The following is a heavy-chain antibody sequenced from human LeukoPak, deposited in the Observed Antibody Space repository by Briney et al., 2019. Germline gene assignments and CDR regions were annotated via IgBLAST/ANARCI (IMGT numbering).Heavy chain of an antibody. CDR3: ARARKDYDFWSGCSPFDY. V-gene: IGHV1-69*02. D-gene: IGHD3-3*01. CDR2: IIPILGIA. J-gene: IGHJ4*02. CDR1: GGTFSSYT. Sequence: SVKVSCKASGGTFSSYTISWVRQAPGQGLEWMGRIIPILGIANYAQKFQGRVTITADKSTSTAYMELSSLRSEDTAVYYCARARKDYDFWSGCSPFDYWGQGTLVTVSS.